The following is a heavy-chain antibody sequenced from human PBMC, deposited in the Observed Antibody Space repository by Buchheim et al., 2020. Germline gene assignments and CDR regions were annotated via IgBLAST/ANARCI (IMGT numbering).Heavy chain of an antibody. Sequence: QVQLVESGGGVVQPGRSLRLSCAASGFTFRNYGMHWVRQAPGKGLEWVAVISFDGGNKYYADSVKGRFTISRDSSKNTLYLQMNSLRAEDTAVYYCANGGKIAAAGTTHYYYYGMDVWGQGTT. D-gene: IGHD6-13*01. V-gene: IGHV3-30*18. J-gene: IGHJ6*02. CDR2: ISFDGGNK. CDR1: GFTFRNYG. CDR3: ANGGKIAAAGTTHYYYYGMDV.